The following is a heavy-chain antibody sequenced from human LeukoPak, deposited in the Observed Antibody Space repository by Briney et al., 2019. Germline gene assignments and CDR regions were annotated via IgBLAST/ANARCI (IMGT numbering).Heavy chain of an antibody. Sequence: GWSLRFCCAASGLTFSIYAMPWVRQAPGQGLEWVAAILYVGANVYYADSVKGRFTISRDNSKNTLYLQMNSQRAEDTAVYYCAKELCDDINIAYFGYRGKGSLVTVS. CDR3: AKELCDDINIAYFGY. V-gene: IGHV3-33*06. CDR1: GLTFSIYA. CDR2: ILYVGANV. J-gene: IGHJ4*02. D-gene: IGHD5-12*01.